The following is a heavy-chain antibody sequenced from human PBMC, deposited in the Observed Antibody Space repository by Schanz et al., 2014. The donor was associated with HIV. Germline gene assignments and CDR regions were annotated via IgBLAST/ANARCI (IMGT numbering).Heavy chain of an antibody. J-gene: IGHJ6*02. CDR2: INSDGSST. V-gene: IGHV3-74*01. CDR3: AKDLGGYSRRFMGYGMDV. CDR1: GFTFSSYG. D-gene: IGHD6-13*01. Sequence: VQLVESGGGLVKPGGSLRLSCAASGFTFSSYGMHWVRQAPGKGLVWVSRINSDGSSTSYADSVKGRFTISRDNSKNTLYLQMNSLRAEDTAVFYCAKDLGGYSRRFMGYGMDVWGQGTTVTVSS.